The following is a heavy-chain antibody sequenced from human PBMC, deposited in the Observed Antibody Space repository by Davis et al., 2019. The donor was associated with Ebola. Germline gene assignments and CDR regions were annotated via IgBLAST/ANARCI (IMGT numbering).Heavy chain of an antibody. CDR3: AKVERGY. V-gene: IGHV3-9*01. D-gene: IGHD1-1*01. Sequence: PGGSLRLSCAASGFTFDDYAMHWVRQAPGKGLEWVSGISWNSGSIGYADSVKGRFTISRDNAKNSLYLQMNSLRAEDTAVYYCAKVERGYWGQGTLVTVSS. CDR1: GFTFDDYA. J-gene: IGHJ4*02. CDR2: ISWNSGSI.